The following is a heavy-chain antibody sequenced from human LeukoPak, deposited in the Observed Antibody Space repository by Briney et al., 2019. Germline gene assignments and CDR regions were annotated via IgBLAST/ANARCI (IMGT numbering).Heavy chain of an antibody. D-gene: IGHD1-26*01. J-gene: IGHJ4*02. Sequence: ICSSFIFFAASVKGRFTISRENAKNSLYMQMNRLRAEDTAVYYCAREPPRKVGATTDFDYWGQGTLVTVSS. CDR3: AREPPRKVGATTDFDY. CDR2: ICSSFI. V-gene: IGHV3-21*01.